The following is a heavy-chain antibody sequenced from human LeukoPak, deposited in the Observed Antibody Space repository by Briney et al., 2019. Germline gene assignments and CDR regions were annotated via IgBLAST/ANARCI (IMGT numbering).Heavy chain of an antibody. D-gene: IGHD7-27*01. CDR2: VYYTGST. CDR1: GGSISSYY. Sequence: SGTLSLTCTVSGGSISSYYWSWIRQPPGKGLEWIGYVYYTGSTEYNPSLRSRVTISLEMSKHQFSLNLTSVTAADTAVYYCASNTGTVFDYWGQGALVTVSS. CDR3: ASNTGTVFDY. J-gene: IGHJ4*02. V-gene: IGHV4-59*01.